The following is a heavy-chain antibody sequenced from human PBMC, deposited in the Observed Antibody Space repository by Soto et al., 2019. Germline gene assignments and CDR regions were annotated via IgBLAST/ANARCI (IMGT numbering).Heavy chain of an antibody. Sequence: GWSLRLSCAASGFTFSSYGMHWVRQAPGKGLEWVAVISYDGSNKYYADSVMGRFTISRDNSKNTLYLQMNSLRAEDTAVYYCAKDQIVTTGTIFHPPGYYGMDVWGQGTTVTVS. D-gene: IGHD1-1*01. J-gene: IGHJ6*02. CDR2: ISYDGSNK. CDR3: AKDQIVTTGTIFHPPGYYGMDV. V-gene: IGHV3-30*18. CDR1: GFTFSSYG.